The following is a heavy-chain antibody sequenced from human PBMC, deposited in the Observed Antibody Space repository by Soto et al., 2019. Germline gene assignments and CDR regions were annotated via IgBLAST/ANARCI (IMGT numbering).Heavy chain of an antibody. Sequence: LRLSCAASGFTFSSYAMHWVRQAPGKGLEWVAVISYDGSNKYYADSVKGRFTISRDNSKNTLYLQMNSLRAEDTAVYYCARGSRQQLVRGFDYWGQGTLVTVSS. V-gene: IGHV3-30-3*01. CDR1: GFTFSSYA. D-gene: IGHD6-13*01. CDR3: ARGSRQQLVRGFDY. J-gene: IGHJ4*02. CDR2: ISYDGSNK.